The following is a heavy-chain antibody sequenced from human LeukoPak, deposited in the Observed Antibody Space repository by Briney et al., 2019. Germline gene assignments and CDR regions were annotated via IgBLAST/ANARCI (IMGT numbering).Heavy chain of an antibody. CDR1: EFTFSNAW. D-gene: IGHD3-9*01. CDR3: TTMDYDILTGYYGGFDY. Sequence: GGSLRLSCAASEFTFSNAWMSWVRQAPAKGLEWVGRIKSKTDGGTTDYAAPVKGRFTISRDDSKNTLYLQMNSLKTEDTAVYYCTTMDYDILTGYYGGFDYWGQGTLVTVSS. V-gene: IGHV3-15*01. CDR2: IKSKTDGGTT. J-gene: IGHJ4*02.